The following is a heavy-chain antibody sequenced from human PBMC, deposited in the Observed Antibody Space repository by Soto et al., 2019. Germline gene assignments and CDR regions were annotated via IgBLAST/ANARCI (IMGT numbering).Heavy chain of an antibody. CDR1: GGSISSGDYY. CDR2: IYYSGST. J-gene: IGHJ5*02. Sequence: SETLSLXCTVSGGSISSGDYYWSWIRQPPGKGLEWIGYIYYSGSTYYNPSLKSRVTISVDTSKNQFSLKLSSVTAADTAVYYCARDYSSAPGWFDPWGQGTLVTVSS. D-gene: IGHD2-15*01. V-gene: IGHV4-30-4*01. CDR3: ARDYSSAPGWFDP.